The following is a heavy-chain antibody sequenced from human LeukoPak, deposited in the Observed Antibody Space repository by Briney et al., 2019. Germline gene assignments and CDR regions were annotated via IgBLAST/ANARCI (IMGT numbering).Heavy chain of an antibody. CDR1: GFTFSNAW. J-gene: IGHJ6*02. CDR3: TTDAGGYSYGYGSYYYYGMDV. Sequence: GGSLRLSCAASGFTFSNAWMSWVRQAPGKGLEWVGRIKSKTDGGTTDYAAPVKGRFTISRDDSKTTLYLQMNSLKTEDTAVYYCTTDAGGYSYGYGSYYYYGMDVWGQGTTVTVSS. CDR2: IKSKTDGGTT. V-gene: IGHV3-15*01. D-gene: IGHD5-18*01.